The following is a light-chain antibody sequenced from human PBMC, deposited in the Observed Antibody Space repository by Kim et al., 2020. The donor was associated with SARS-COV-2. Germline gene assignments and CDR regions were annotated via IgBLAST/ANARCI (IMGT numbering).Light chain of an antibody. CDR1: QTVISSS. Sequence: IVLTQSPGTLSLSPGERTTLSCRASQTVISSSLAWYQQKPGQAPRRLIYGASSRATGVPDRFSGGGSGTDFTLTISSLEPEDIAVYFCQQYGRPPLTFGGGTKVDIK. CDR3: QQYGRPPLT. J-gene: IGKJ4*01. CDR2: GAS. V-gene: IGKV3-20*01.